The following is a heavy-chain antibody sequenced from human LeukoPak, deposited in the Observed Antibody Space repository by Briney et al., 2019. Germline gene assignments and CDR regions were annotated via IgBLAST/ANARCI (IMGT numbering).Heavy chain of an antibody. J-gene: IGHJ4*02. Sequence: GGSLRLSCAASGFTLSSSWMSWVRQAPGKGLEWVANIKQDGSEKYCVDSVKGRFTISRDNAKNSLYLQMNSLRAEDTAVYYCAKDRGTWYWGQGTLVTVSS. D-gene: IGHD4/OR15-4a*01. CDR2: IKQDGSEK. CDR1: GFTLSSSW. V-gene: IGHV3-7*01. CDR3: AKDRGTWY.